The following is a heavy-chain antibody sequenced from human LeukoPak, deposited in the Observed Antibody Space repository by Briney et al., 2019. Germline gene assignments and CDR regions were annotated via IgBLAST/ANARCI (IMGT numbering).Heavy chain of an antibody. J-gene: IGHJ4*02. CDR1: GFTFSSYW. D-gene: IGHD3-22*01. Sequence: PGGSLRLSCAASGFTFSSYWMSWVRQAPGKGLEWVANIKQDGSEKYYVDSVKGRFTTSRDNAKNSLYLQMNSLRAEDTAVYYCARDLVTTIVVPYDFWGQGTLVTVSS. CDR2: IKQDGSEK. V-gene: IGHV3-7*01. CDR3: ARDLVTTIVVPYDF.